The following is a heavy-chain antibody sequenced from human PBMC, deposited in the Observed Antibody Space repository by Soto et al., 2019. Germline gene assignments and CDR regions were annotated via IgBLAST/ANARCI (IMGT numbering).Heavy chain of an antibody. D-gene: IGHD3-10*01. CDR2: ISYDGSNK. J-gene: IGHJ5*02. V-gene: IGHV3-30-3*01. Sequence: QVQLVESGGGVVQPGRSLRLSCAASGFTFSSYAMHWVRQAPGKGLEWVAVISYDGSNKYYADSVKGRFTISRDNSKNTLYLKMNSLRAEDTAVYYCARASSDYYGSGSYDNVGWFDPWGQGTLVTVSS. CDR3: ARASSDYYGSGSYDNVGWFDP. CDR1: GFTFSSYA.